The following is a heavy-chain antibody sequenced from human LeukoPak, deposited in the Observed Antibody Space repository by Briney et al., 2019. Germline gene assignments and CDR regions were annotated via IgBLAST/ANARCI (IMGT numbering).Heavy chain of an antibody. J-gene: IGHJ4*02. D-gene: IGHD2-2*01. Sequence: GGSLRLSCAASGFTFSSYAMSWVRQAPGKGLEGVSAISGSGGSTYYADSVKGRFTISRDNSKNTLYLQMNSLRAEDTAVYYCARASIVVVPAAMIDNWGQGTLVTVSS. V-gene: IGHV3-23*01. CDR2: ISGSGGST. CDR1: GFTFSSYA. CDR3: ARASIVVVPAAMIDN.